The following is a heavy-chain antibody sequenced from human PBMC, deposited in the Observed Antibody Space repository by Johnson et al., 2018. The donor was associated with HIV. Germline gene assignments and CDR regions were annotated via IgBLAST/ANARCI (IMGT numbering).Heavy chain of an antibody. J-gene: IGHJ3*02. CDR3: STDGYSSTWYVSFDI. D-gene: IGHD6-13*01. CDR2: ISGSGGTT. Sequence: EKLVEYGGGVVRPGGSLRLSCAASGFTFDDHGMNWVRQAPGKGLEWVSSISGSGGTTYYAGSVKGRFTISRDNSKNTVYLQMNSLRAEDTAVYNCSTDGYSSTWYVSFDIWGRGTMVTVSS. CDR1: GFTFDDHG. V-gene: IGHV3-23*04.